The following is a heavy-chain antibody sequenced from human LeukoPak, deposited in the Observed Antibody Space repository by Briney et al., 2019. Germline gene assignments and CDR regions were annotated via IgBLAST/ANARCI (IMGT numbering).Heavy chain of an antibody. CDR2: MYHTGTT. Sequence: SETLSLTCTVSNGSISSYYWGWIRQPPGKGLEWIGYMYHTGTTTKYNPSLKSRVTISVDTSKNQFSLKLSSVTAADTAVYYCARQGPHHYDSSGYYYHYWGQGTLVTVSS. D-gene: IGHD3-22*01. CDR3: ARQGPHHYDSSGYYYHY. V-gene: IGHV4-59*01. CDR1: NGSISSYY. J-gene: IGHJ4*02.